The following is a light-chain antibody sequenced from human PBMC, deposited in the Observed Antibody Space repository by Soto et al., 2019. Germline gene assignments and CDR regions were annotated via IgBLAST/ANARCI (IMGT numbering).Light chain of an antibody. V-gene: IGLV2-23*01. CDR3: CSYAGSSTVV. CDR2: EGS. Sequence: QSALTQPASVSGSPGQSITISCTGTSSDVGSYNLVSWYQQHPGKAPKLMIYEGSKRPSGVSNRFSGSNSVNTDSLTICGLQAEEEADYYCCSYAGSSTVVFCGWTKLTVL. J-gene: IGLJ2*01. CDR1: SSDVGSYNL.